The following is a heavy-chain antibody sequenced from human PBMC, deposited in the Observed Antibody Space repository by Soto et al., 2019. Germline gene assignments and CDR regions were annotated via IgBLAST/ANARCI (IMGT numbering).Heavy chain of an antibody. CDR3: ARVGGYGMDV. Sequence: SETLSLTCAVSGYSISSGYYWGWIRQPPGKGLEWIGSIYHSGSTYYNPSLKSRVTISVDTSKNQFSLKLSSVTAADTAVYYCARVGGYGMDVWGQGTTVTV. D-gene: IGHD3-10*01. V-gene: IGHV4-38-2*01. J-gene: IGHJ6*02. CDR1: GYSISSGYY. CDR2: IYHSGST.